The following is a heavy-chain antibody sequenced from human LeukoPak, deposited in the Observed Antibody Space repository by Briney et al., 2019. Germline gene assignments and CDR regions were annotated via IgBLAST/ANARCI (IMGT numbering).Heavy chain of an antibody. CDR2: ISPGTSDT. J-gene: IGHJ4*02. D-gene: IGHD3-22*01. CDR1: GYSFTSNW. Sequence: GESLKISCKGSGYSFTSNWIGWVRQMPGKGLEWMGIISPGTSDTRYSPSFQGQVTISADKSISTAYLQWSSLKASDTAMYYCARVGGDDSSGYSFDYWGQGTLVTVSS. V-gene: IGHV5-51*01. CDR3: ARVGGDDSSGYSFDY.